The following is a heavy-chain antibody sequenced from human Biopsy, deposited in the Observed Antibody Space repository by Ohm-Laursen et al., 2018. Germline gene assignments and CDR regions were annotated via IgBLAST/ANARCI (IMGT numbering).Heavy chain of an antibody. V-gene: IGHV4-59*11. CDR2: ISYTGYT. Sequence: TLSLTCPVSGGSFTGHYWSWIRQPPGKGLEWIGHISYTGYTSYNASLKSRVTISVDTSRNHFSLRLSSLTAADTAVYYCARGSNDFGGLYFPRWGQGTLPTVSS. CDR3: ARGSNDFGGLYFPR. D-gene: IGHD4-23*01. CDR1: GGSFTGHY. J-gene: IGHJ4*02.